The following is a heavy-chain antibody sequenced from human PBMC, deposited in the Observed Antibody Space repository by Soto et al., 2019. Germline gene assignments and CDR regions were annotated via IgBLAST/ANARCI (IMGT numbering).Heavy chain of an antibody. CDR3: ASPIGYNQYFDN. Sequence: PGESLKISCKGSGYSFTNNWIGWVRQMPGKGLEWMGIIYPADSDTRYSPSFQGQVTISADRSISTAYLQWSSLKDSDTAMYYCASPIGYNQYFDNWGQGTLVTVSS. D-gene: IGHD6-25*01. CDR2: IYPADSDT. CDR1: GYSFTNNW. J-gene: IGHJ4*02. V-gene: IGHV5-51*01.